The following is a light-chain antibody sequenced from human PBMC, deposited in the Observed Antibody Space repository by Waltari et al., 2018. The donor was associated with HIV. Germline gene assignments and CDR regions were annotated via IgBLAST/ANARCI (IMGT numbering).Light chain of an antibody. V-gene: IGLV6-57*03. CDR3: QSYDSSFRWV. CDR1: SGSIASNY. J-gene: IGLJ3*02. Sequence: NSVLTQPHSVSGSPGQTITISCTRSSGSIASNYVQWYQQRPGSAPTTVIYEYSQRPSGVPDRFSGSIDSSSNSASLTISGLKTEDEADYHCQSYDSSFRWVFGGGTKLTVL. CDR2: EYS.